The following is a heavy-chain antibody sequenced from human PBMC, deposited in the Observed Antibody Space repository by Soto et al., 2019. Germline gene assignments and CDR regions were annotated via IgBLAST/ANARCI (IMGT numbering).Heavy chain of an antibody. Sequence: QVQLVQSGAEVKKPGASVKVSCKASGYTFTSYAMHWVRQAPGQRLEWMGWINAGNGNTKYSQKFQGRVTITRDTSASTAYMELSSLRSEDTAVYYCARDTPIAVAGRPIDYWGQGTLVTVSS. V-gene: IGHV1-3*01. CDR1: GYTFTSYA. D-gene: IGHD6-19*01. CDR3: ARDTPIAVAGRPIDY. J-gene: IGHJ4*02. CDR2: INAGNGNT.